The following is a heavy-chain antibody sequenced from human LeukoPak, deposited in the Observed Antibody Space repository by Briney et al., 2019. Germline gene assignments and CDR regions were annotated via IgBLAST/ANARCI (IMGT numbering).Heavy chain of an antibody. J-gene: IGHJ5*02. D-gene: IGHD3-22*01. CDR1: GFTFSSYA. CDR2: ISYDGSNK. V-gene: IGHV3-30*04. CDR3: AEGGSLYYYDSSGYYHDNWFDP. Sequence: GGSLRLSCAASGFTFSSYAMHWVRQAPGKGLEWVAVISYDGSNKYYADSVKGRFTISRDNSKNTLYLQMNSLRAEDTAVYYCAEGGSLYYYDSSGYYHDNWFDPWGQGTLVTVSS.